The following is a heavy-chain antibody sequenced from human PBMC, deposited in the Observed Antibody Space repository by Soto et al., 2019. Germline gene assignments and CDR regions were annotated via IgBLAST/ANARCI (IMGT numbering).Heavy chain of an antibody. D-gene: IGHD2-15*01. CDR1: GFTFSSYA. V-gene: IGHV3-23*01. Sequence: PGGSLRLSCAASGFTFSSYAMSWVRQAPGKGLEWVSAISGSGGSTYYADSVKGRFTISRDNSKNTLYLQMNSLRAEDTAVYYCAKGSRYWVFDGSQLDYWGQGTLVTVS. J-gene: IGHJ4*02. CDR2: ISGSGGST. CDR3: AKGSRYWVFDGSQLDY.